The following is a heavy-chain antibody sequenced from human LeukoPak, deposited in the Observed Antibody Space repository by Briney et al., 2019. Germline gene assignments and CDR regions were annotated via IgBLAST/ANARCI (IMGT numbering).Heavy chain of an antibody. D-gene: IGHD6-19*01. Sequence: GRSLRLSCTASGFTFGDYAMHWVRLAPGKGLEWVSGISWNSGNIDYADSVKGRFTISRDNAKNSLYLQMNSLRPEDTAFYYCAKGDSGSYYYGMDVWGRGTTVTVSS. CDR3: AKGDSGSYYYGMDV. V-gene: IGHV3-9*01. J-gene: IGHJ6*02. CDR1: GFTFGDYA. CDR2: ISWNSGNI.